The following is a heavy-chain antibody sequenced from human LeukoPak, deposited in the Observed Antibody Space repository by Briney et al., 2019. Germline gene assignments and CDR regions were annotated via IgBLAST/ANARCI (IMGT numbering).Heavy chain of an antibody. J-gene: IGHJ6*03. Sequence: ASVKLSCTASGYTFTSYWMNWVRQAPGQGLEWMRWMNPNSGNTGYAQKFQGRVTMTRNTSISTAYMELSSLRSEDTAVYYCATRGYSSSFHYYYYMDVWGKGTTVTVSS. V-gene: IGHV1-8*01. CDR1: GYTFTSYW. D-gene: IGHD6-13*01. CDR3: ATRGYSSSFHYYYYMDV. CDR2: MNPNSGNT.